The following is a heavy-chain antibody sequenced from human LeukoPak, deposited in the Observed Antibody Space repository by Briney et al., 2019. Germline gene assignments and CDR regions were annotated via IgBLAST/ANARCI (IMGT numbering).Heavy chain of an antibody. V-gene: IGHV4-59*11. CDR2: IYYSGST. J-gene: IGHJ6*03. CDR3: ARTPRISGYYYYYMDV. D-gene: IGHD2/OR15-2a*01. CDR1: GGSISSHY. Sequence: SETLSLTCTVFGGSISSHYWSWIRQPPGKGLEWIGYIYYSGSTNYNPSLKSRVTISVDTSKNQFSLKLSSVTAADTAVYYCARTPRISGYYYYYMDVWGKGTTVTVSS.